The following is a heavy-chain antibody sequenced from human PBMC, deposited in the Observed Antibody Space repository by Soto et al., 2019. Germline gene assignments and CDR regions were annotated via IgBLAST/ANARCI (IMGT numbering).Heavy chain of an antibody. CDR3: AKERSSGWSFDY. CDR1: GFTFSSYW. V-gene: IGHV3-74*01. J-gene: IGHJ4*02. CDR2: INSDGSSS. Sequence: PGGSLRLSCAASGFTFSSYWMHWVRQAPEKGLVWVSHINSDGSSSTYADSVKGRFTISRDNAKNTLYLQMNSLRAEDTAVYYCAKERSSGWSFDYWGQGTLVTVSS. D-gene: IGHD6-19*01.